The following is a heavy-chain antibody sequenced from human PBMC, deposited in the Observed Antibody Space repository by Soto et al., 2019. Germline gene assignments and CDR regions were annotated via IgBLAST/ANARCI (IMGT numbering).Heavy chain of an antibody. V-gene: IGHV3-33*01. Sequence: GGSLRLSCAASGFTFSSYGMHWVRQAPGKGLEWVAVIWYDGSNKYYADSVKGRFTISRDNSKNTLYLQMNSLGAEDTAVYYCARSPSSGITIFGSSDYWGQGTLVTVSS. J-gene: IGHJ4*02. CDR1: GFTFSSYG. CDR2: IWYDGSNK. CDR3: ARSPSSGITIFGSSDY. D-gene: IGHD3-3*01.